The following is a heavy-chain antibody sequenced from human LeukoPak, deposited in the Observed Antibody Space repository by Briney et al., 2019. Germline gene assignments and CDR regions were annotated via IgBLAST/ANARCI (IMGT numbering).Heavy chain of an antibody. CDR3: ARDRYGDYDFDY. CDR2: ISSSGSTI. CDR1: GFTFSFYS. Sequence: GGSLRLSCAASGFTFSFYSMNWVRQAPGKGLEWLSYISSSGSTIYYADSVKGRFTISRDNAKSSLYLQMNSLRDEDTAVYYCARDRYGDYDFDYWGQGALVTVSS. J-gene: IGHJ4*02. V-gene: IGHV3-48*02. D-gene: IGHD4-17*01.